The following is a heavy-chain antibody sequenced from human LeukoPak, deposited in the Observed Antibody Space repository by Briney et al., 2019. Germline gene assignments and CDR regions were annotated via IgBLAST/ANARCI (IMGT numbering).Heavy chain of an antibody. CDR3: APYCSSAPCYS. CDR1: GFTFSTYG. CDR2: ITASGTST. J-gene: IGHJ5*02. V-gene: IGHV3-23*01. Sequence: TGESLRLSCAVSGFTFSTYGMGWVRQAPGQGLERVSAITASGTSTFYADSVKGRFTISRDNSKNTVYLQMNRLRDDDTAVYYCAPYCSSAPCYSWGQGTLVTVS. D-gene: IGHD2-2*01.